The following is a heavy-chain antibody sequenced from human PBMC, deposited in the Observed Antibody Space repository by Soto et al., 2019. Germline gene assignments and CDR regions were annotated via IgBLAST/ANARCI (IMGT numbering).Heavy chain of an antibody. V-gene: IGHV1-18*01. Sequence: QVQLVQSGAEVKKPGASVKVSCKASGYTFTSYGISWVRQAPGQGLEWMGWISEYNGNTKYSQKLQGRVTMTTDTSTSTAYMELRSLRSDDTAVYYCAREERVPAADFYYYYYGMDVWGQGTTVTVSS. CDR2: ISEYNGNT. J-gene: IGHJ6*02. D-gene: IGHD2-2*01. CDR1: GYTFTSYG. CDR3: AREERVPAADFYYYYYGMDV.